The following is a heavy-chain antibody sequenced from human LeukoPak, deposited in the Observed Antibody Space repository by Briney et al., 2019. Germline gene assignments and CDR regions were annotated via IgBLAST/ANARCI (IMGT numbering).Heavy chain of an antibody. CDR3: GVAGFE. J-gene: IGHJ4*02. Sequence: GGSLRLSCAASGFTFSSYAMSWVRQAPGKGLEWVSVIYSTGTTKYTDSVKGRFTISRDNSKNTLYLQMNSLRAEDTALYYCGVAGFEWGQGTLVTVSS. V-gene: IGHV3-23*05. D-gene: IGHD6-19*01. CDR1: GFTFSSYA. CDR2: IYSTGTT.